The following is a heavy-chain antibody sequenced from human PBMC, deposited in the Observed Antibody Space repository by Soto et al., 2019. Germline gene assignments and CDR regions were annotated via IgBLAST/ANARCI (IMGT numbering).Heavy chain of an antibody. CDR1: GGSVSSGSYY. V-gene: IGHV4-61*01. CDR2: IYYSGST. CDR3: ASRPVYYVFWSGYASSLAYYFDY. D-gene: IGHD3-3*01. Sequence: QVQLQESGPGLVKPSETLSLTCTVSGGSVSSGSYYWSWIRQPPGKGLEWIGYIYYSGSTNYNPSLKSRVTISVDTSKNQFALKLSSVTAADTAVYYCASRPVYYVFWSGYASSLAYYFDYWGQGTLVTVSS. J-gene: IGHJ4*02.